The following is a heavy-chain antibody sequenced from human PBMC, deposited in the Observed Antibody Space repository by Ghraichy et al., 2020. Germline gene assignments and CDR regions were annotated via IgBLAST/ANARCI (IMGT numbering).Heavy chain of an antibody. CDR2: IRSKNDGGTT. Sequence: GGSLRLSCAASGFAFSVTWLMWVRQSPGKGLEWVGQIRSKNDGGTTDYAAPVEGRFTISRDESKTTVYLQMNTLQIEDTAVYYCATGVSPAGHDGFWGQGTLVTVSS. J-gene: IGHJ4*02. V-gene: IGHV3-15*01. D-gene: IGHD2-2*01. CDR1: GFAFSVTW. CDR3: ATGVSPAGHDGF.